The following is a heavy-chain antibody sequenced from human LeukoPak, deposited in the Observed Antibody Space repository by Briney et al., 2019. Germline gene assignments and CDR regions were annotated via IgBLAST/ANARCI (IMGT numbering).Heavy chain of an antibody. CDR2: IGYSGGDI. CDR3: AKYAPPTTVVTRFFDY. Sequence: GGSLRLSCAASGFTFSSYAMTWVRQAPGKGLEWVSVIGYSGGDIQYADSVKGRFTISRDNSKNTLYLQMNSLRVEDTAVYYCAKYAPPTTVVTRFFDYWGQGTLVTVSS. V-gene: IGHV3-23*01. D-gene: IGHD4-23*01. J-gene: IGHJ4*02. CDR1: GFTFSSYA.